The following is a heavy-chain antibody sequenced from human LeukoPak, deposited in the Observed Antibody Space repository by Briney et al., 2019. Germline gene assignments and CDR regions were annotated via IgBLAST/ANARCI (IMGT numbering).Heavy chain of an antibody. CDR3: ARVAGGSYSSYFDY. CDR2: ISSSSSYT. Sequence: GGSLRLSCAASGFTFSDYYMSGIRQAPGEGLEWVSYISSSSSYTNYADSVKGRFTISRDNAKNSLYLQMNSLRAEDTAVYYCARVAGGSYSSYFDYWGQGTLVTVSS. CDR1: GFTFSDYY. D-gene: IGHD1-26*01. V-gene: IGHV3-11*05. J-gene: IGHJ4*02.